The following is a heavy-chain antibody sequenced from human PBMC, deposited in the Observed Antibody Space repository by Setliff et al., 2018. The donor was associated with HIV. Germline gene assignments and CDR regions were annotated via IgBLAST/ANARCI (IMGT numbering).Heavy chain of an antibody. D-gene: IGHD1-7*01. J-gene: IGHJ4*02. Sequence: PGGSLRLSCTTSGFTFSSYWMSWVRQAPGKGLEWVANIKPDGSEKYYVDSVKGRFTVSRDNTQNSLYLQMNSLRVEDSAVYYCARAKAGTTRSVDYWGQGTLVTVSS. CDR2: IKPDGSEK. CDR3: ARAKAGTTRSVDY. CDR1: GFTFSSYW. V-gene: IGHV3-7*03.